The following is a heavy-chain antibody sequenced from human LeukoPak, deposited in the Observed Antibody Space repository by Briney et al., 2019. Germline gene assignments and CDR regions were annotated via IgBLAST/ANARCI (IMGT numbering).Heavy chain of an antibody. J-gene: IGHJ4*02. D-gene: IGHD3-22*01. CDR2: IYPGDSDT. Sequence: PGESLKISCKGSGYSFTSCWIGWVRQMPGKGLEWMGIIYPGDSDTRYSPSFQGQVTISADKSISTAYLQWSSLKASDTAMYYCARSGYYYDSQTLDWGQGTLVTVSS. CDR1: GYSFTSCW. CDR3: ARSGYYYDSQTLD. V-gene: IGHV5-51*01.